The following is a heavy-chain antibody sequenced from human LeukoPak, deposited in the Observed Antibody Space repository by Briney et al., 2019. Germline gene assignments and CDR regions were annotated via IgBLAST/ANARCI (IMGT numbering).Heavy chain of an antibody. CDR1: GFTFSSYA. CDR2: IYSGGST. CDR3: ARDPGIAAAGIYFDY. Sequence: GGSLRLSCAASGFTFSSYAMSWVRQAPGKGLEWVSVIYSGGSTYYADSVKGRFTISRDNSKNTLYLQMNSLRAEDTAVYYCARDPGIAAAGIYFDYWGQGTLVTVSS. D-gene: IGHD6-13*01. J-gene: IGHJ4*02. V-gene: IGHV3-53*01.